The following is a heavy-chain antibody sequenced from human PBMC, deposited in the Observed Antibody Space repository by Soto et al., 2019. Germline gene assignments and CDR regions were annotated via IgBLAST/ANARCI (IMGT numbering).Heavy chain of an antibody. CDR1: GYTFTSYG. CDR3: ASSVRGLLLWFGEQHPDAFDI. CDR2: ISAYNGNT. D-gene: IGHD3-10*01. V-gene: IGHV1-18*01. J-gene: IGHJ3*02. Sequence: ASVKVSCKASGYTFTSYGISWVRQAPGQGLEWMGWISAYNGNTNYAQKLQGRVTMTTDTSTSTAYMELRSLRSDDTAVYYCASSVRGLLLWFGEQHPDAFDIWGQGTMVTVSS.